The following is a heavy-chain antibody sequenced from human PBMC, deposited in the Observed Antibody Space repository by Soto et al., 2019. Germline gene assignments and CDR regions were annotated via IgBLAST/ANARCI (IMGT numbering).Heavy chain of an antibody. CDR3: ARGGVATIFGDS. D-gene: IGHD5-12*01. Sequence: EVQLVESGGGLVQPGGSLRVSCAASGFTLSRYSMNWARQAPGKGLEWLSYIDSSSDTIYYADSVKGRFIISRDNAKNSLYLQMNSLRDEDTAVYYCARGGVATIFGDSWGQGTLVTVSS. CDR1: GFTLSRYS. J-gene: IGHJ4*02. CDR2: IDSSSDTI. V-gene: IGHV3-48*02.